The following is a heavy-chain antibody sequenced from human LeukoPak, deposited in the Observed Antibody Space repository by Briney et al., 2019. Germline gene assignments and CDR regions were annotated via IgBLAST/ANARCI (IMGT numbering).Heavy chain of an antibody. Sequence: GSLRLSCGASGFTLSSYTMHWVRRAPGKGLECVSAISYDGICTYYASSVKGRFTISRDSYKSTLYLQMDSLRPEDMAIYYCARETDGGLDYWGQGTLVTVSS. J-gene: IGHJ4*02. D-gene: IGHD4-23*01. V-gene: IGHV3-64*01. CDR2: ISYDGICT. CDR1: GFTLSSYT. CDR3: ARETDGGLDY.